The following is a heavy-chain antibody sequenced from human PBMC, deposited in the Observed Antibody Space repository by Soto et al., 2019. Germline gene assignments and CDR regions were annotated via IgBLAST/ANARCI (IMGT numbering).Heavy chain of an antibody. V-gene: IGHV1-24*01. CDR3: ATGGPAGDFDF. CDR2: FDPEDGET. D-gene: IGHD3-10*01. J-gene: IGHJ4*02. CDR1: GYTLNELS. Sequence: ASVKVSCKVSGYTLNELSMHWVRQAPGKGLEWMGGFDPEDGETVYAQIFQGRVTMTEDTSTDTANMELNSLTSEDTAVYYCATGGPAGDFDFWGQGTLVTSPQ.